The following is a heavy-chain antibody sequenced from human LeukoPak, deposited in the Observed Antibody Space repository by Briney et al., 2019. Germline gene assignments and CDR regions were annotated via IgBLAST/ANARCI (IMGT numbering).Heavy chain of an antibody. J-gene: IGHJ4*02. V-gene: IGHV3-11*01. CDR1: GFSFTGVW. Sequence: GGSLRLSCVASGFSFTGVWMNWVRQAPGKGLEWVSSISSDGGAMYYADSVKGRFTVSRDNARNSLYLQMNSLSAEDTAVYFCARAALLTGGGYHFDSWGQGTLVTVSS. CDR2: ISSDGGAM. D-gene: IGHD7-27*01. CDR3: ARAALLTGGGYHFDS.